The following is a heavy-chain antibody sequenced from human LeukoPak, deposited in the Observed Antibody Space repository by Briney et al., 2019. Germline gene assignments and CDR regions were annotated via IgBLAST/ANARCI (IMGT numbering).Heavy chain of an antibody. CDR3: ARSSWYDIIDY. D-gene: IGHD6-13*01. Sequence: SETLSLTCTVSGGSISSGSYYWSWIRQPAGKGLEWIGRIYTSGSTSYNPSLKSRVTILVDTSKNQFSLKLSSVTAADTAVYYCARSSWYDIIDYWGQGTLVTVSS. J-gene: IGHJ4*02. V-gene: IGHV4-61*02. CDR2: IYTSGST. CDR1: GGSISSGSYY.